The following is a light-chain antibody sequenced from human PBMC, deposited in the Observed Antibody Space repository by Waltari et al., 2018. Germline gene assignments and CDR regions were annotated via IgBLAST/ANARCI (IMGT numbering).Light chain of an antibody. V-gene: IGKV1-33*01. CDR3: QQNENLPWT. CDR1: QDIRKL. J-gene: IGKJ1*01. Sequence: IQMTQSPSSLSASIGDRVTITCQASQDIRKLLNWYQQKPGKAPRLLIYDASILDTGVPSKFSGSGSGTHFTFTISRLQPEDIATYYCQQNENLPWTFGQGTKVEIK. CDR2: DAS.